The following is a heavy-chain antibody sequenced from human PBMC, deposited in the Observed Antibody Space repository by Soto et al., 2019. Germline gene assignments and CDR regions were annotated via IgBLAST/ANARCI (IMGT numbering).Heavy chain of an antibody. Sequence: ASVKVSCKASGYTFTSYAMHWVRQAPGQRLEWMGWINAGNGNTKYSQKFQGRVTITRDTSASTAYMELSSLRSEDTAVYYCARVTSSSYYYCGMDVWGQGTTVTVSS. J-gene: IGHJ6*02. CDR1: GYTFTSYA. D-gene: IGHD6-6*01. CDR3: ARVTSSSYYYCGMDV. CDR2: INAGNGNT. V-gene: IGHV1-3*01.